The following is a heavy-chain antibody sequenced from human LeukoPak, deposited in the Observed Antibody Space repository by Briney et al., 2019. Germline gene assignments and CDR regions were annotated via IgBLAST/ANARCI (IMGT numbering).Heavy chain of an antibody. J-gene: IGHJ6*03. V-gene: IGHV3-7*01. Sequence: GGSLRLSCAASGFTFSDYWMSWVRQAPGKGLEWVANIKQDGSEKYYVDSVKGRFTISRDNAKNSLYLQMNSLRAEDTAVYYCARMVFPYCTSIRCSDYYYYYMDVWGKGTTVTVSS. CDR2: IKQDGSEK. CDR1: GFTFSDYW. D-gene: IGHD2-2*01. CDR3: ARMVFPYCTSIRCSDYYYYYMDV.